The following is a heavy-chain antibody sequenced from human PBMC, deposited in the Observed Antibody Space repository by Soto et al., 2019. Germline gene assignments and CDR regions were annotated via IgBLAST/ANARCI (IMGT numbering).Heavy chain of an antibody. D-gene: IGHD6-19*01. J-gene: IGHJ2*01. Sequence: SETLSLTCTVSGGSISSGGYYWSWIRQHPGKGLEWIGYIYYSGSTYYNPSLKSRVTISVDTSKNQFSLKLSSVTAADTAVYYCARGRIAVAGTRNWYFDLWGRGTLVTVSS. CDR1: GGSISSGGYY. CDR2: IYYSGST. CDR3: ARGRIAVAGTRNWYFDL. V-gene: IGHV4-31*03.